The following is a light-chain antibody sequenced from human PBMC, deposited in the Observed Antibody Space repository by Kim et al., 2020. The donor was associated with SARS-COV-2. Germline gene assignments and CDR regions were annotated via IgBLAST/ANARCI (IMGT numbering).Light chain of an antibody. CDR3: ATWDDSLSAWV. CDR2: SND. J-gene: IGLJ3*02. CDR1: NSNIGDNS. V-gene: IGLV1-47*01. Sequence: GQRVTISCSGTNSNIGDNSVCWYHHLPGTGPKLLIYSNDRRPSGVPDRFSGSKSATSASLAISGLRSEDEADYYCATWDDSLSAWVFGGGTQLTVL.